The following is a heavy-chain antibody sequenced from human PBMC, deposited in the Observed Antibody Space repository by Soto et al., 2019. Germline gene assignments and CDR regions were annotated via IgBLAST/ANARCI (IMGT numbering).Heavy chain of an antibody. D-gene: IGHD3-9*01. J-gene: IGHJ5*02. V-gene: IGHV1-18*04. Sequence: ASVKVSCKASGYTFTSYGISWVRQAPGQGLEWMGWISAYNGNTNYAQKLQGRVTMTTDTSTSTAYMELRSLRSDDTAVYYCAREGDILTGYYLDNWFDPWGRGTLVTVSS. CDR3: AREGDILTGYYLDNWFDP. CDR2: ISAYNGNT. CDR1: GYTFTSYG.